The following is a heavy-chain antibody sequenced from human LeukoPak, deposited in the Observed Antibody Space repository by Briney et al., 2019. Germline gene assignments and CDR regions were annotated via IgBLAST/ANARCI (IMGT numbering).Heavy chain of an antibody. D-gene: IGHD1-7*01. J-gene: IGHJ5*02. Sequence: PSETLSLTCAVYGGSLSGYYWSWIRQPPGKGLEWIGEINHSGSTNYNPSLKSRVTISVDTSKNQFSLKLSSVTAADTAVYYCARGTGTEGWFDPWGQGTLVTVSS. CDR3: ARGTGTEGWFDP. CDR1: GGSLSGYY. V-gene: IGHV4-34*01. CDR2: INHSGST.